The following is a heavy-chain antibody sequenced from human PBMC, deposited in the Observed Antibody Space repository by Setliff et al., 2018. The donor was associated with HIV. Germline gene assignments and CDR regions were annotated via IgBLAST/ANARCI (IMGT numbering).Heavy chain of an antibody. CDR1: GGSTRSYY. CDR3: ARQMTIPGVAVTPVDY. V-gene: IGHV4-59*08. J-gene: IGHJ4*02. D-gene: IGHD3-3*01. CDR2: VFYNGDT. Sequence: SETLSLTCSVSGGSTRSYYWSWIRQSPGKGLEWIGYVFYNGDTAYNPSLKSRLTISVDTSKSQFSLKLSSMTAADTAVYYCARQMTIPGVAVTPVDYWGQGALVTVSS.